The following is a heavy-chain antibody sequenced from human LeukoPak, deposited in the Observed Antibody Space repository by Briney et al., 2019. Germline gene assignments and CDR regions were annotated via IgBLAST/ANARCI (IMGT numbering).Heavy chain of an antibody. Sequence: PGGSLRLSCAASGFTFSTYAMTWVRQAPGKGLEWVSGIRGSGGSTYYADSVKGRFTISRDNAKNTLYLQMNSLRAEDTAVYYCARLGSGSTLDCWGQGILVTVSS. J-gene: IGHJ4*02. V-gene: IGHV3-23*01. CDR3: ARLGSGSTLDC. CDR1: GFTFSTYA. CDR2: IRGSGGST. D-gene: IGHD3-10*01.